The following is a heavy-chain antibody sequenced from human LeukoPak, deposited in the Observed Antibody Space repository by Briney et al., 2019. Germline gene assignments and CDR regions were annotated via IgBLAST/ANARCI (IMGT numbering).Heavy chain of an antibody. CDR1: GGSISSGSYY. CDR2: IYTSGST. D-gene: IGHD3-10*01. J-gene: IGHJ5*02. V-gene: IGHV4-61*02. Sequence: PSQTLSLTCTVSGGSISSGSYYWSWIRQPAGKGLEWIGRIYTSGSTNYNPSLKSRVTISVDTSKNQFSLKLSSVTAADTAVYYCARGESGNWFDPWGQGTLVTVSS. CDR3: ARGESGNWFDP.